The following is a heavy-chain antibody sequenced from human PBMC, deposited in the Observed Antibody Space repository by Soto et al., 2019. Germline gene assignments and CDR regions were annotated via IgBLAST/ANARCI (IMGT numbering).Heavy chain of an antibody. V-gene: IGHV3-30-3*01. CDR1: GFTFSSYA. J-gene: IGHJ6*02. CDR3: ARDSSSWYDDYYHYYGMDV. Sequence: GGSLRLSCAASGFTFSSYAMHWVRQAPGKGLEWVAVISYDGSNKYYADSVKGRFTISRDNSKNTLYLQMNSLRAEDTAVYYCARDSSSWYDDYYHYYGMDVWGQGTTVTVSS. CDR2: ISYDGSNK. D-gene: IGHD6-13*01.